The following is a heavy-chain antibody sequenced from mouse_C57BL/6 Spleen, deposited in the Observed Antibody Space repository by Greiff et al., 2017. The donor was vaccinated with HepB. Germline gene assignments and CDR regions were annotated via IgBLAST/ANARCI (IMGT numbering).Heavy chain of an antibody. V-gene: IGHV7-3*01. J-gene: IGHJ2*01. D-gene: IGHD1-1*01. CDR3: AGGYYGDYFDY. Sequence: EVKVVESGGGLVQPGGSLSLSCAASGFTFTDYYMSWVRQPPGKALEWLGFIRNKANGYTTEYSASVKGRFTISRDNSQSILYLQMNALRAEDSATYYCAGGYYGDYFDYWGQGTTLTVSS. CDR1: GFTFTDYY. CDR2: IRNKANGYTT.